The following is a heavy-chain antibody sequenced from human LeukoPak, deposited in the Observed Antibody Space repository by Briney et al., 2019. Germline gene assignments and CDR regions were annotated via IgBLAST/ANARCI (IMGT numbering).Heavy chain of an antibody. CDR3: ARLSSTGYGSGSYNAYYYGMDV. Sequence: GESLKISCQGSGYIFTSYWIGWARQLPGKGLEWMGVIYSGDSDTRCSPSLQGQVTIPAQESISTAYLQWSSLKASDTAMYYCARLSSTGYGSGSYNAYYYGMDVWGQGTTVTVSS. D-gene: IGHD3-10*01. CDR1: GYIFTSYW. CDR2: IYSGDSDT. V-gene: IGHV5-51*01. J-gene: IGHJ6*02.